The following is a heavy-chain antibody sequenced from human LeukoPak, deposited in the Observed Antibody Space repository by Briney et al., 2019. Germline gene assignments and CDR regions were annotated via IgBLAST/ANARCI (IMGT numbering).Heavy chain of an antibody. CDR1: GFTFSDYY. V-gene: IGHV3-11*01. CDR2: ISSSGSTK. J-gene: IGHJ6*02. CDR3: AREPYRYGRYYYYGMDV. Sequence: GGSLRLSCAASGFTFSDYYMSWIRQAPGNGLKWVSYISSSGSTKYYADSVKGRFTISRDNSKNTLYLQMNSLRAEDTAVYYCAREPYRYGRYYYYGMDVWGQGTTVTVSS. D-gene: IGHD5-18*01.